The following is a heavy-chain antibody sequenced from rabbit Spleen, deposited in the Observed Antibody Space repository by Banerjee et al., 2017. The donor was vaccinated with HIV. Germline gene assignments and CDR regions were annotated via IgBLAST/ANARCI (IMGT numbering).Heavy chain of an antibody. CDR3: ARDTSSSFSSYGMDL. Sequence: QSLEESGGDLVKPGASLTLTCIASGVSFSGASYMCWVRQAPGKGLEWIACIDTGSSGFTYFASWAKGRFTISKTSSTTVTLQMTSLTAADTATYFCARDTSSSFSSYGMDLWGPGTLVT. CDR1: GVSFSGASY. CDR2: IDTGSSGFT. V-gene: IGHV1S40*01. J-gene: IGHJ6*01. D-gene: IGHD1-1*01.